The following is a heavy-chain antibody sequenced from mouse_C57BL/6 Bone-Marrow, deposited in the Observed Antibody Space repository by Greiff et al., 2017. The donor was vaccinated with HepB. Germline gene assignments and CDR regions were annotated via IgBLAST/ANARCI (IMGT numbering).Heavy chain of an antibody. CDR3: ARSLGGITTSRGYYFDY. CDR2: IYPGDGDT. Sequence: QVQLQQSGAELVKPGASVKISCKASGYAFSSYWMNWVKQRPGKGLEWIGQIYPGDGDTNYNGKFKGKATLTADKSSSTAYMQLSSLTSEDSAVYFCARSLGGITTSRGYYFDYWGQGTTLTVSS. D-gene: IGHD1-2*01. V-gene: IGHV1-80*01. CDR1: GYAFSSYW. J-gene: IGHJ2*01.